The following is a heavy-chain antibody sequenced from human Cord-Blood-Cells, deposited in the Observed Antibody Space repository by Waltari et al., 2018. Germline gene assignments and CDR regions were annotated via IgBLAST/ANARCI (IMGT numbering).Heavy chain of an antibody. J-gene: IGHJ5*02. Sequence: QVQLQASGPGLVKPSETLSLTCPVSGGSISSYYCRWIRQPPGKGLEWIGYIYYSGSTNYNPSLKSRVTISVDTSKNQFSLKLSSVTAADTAVYYCARHSVEQNWFDPWGQGTLVTVSS. CDR3: ARHSVEQNWFDP. V-gene: IGHV4-59*08. CDR1: GGSISSYY. CDR2: IYYSGST.